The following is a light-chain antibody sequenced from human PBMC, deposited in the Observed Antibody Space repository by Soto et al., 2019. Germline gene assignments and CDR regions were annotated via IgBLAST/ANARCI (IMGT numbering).Light chain of an antibody. V-gene: IGLV1-40*01. CDR2: DNS. CDR1: SSNIGAGYD. CDR3: QSYDSSLSGYV. Sequence: QSVLXQPPSVSGAPGQRVTISCTGSSSNIGAGYDVHWYQQLPGTAPKLLIYDNSNRPSGVPDRFSGSKSGTSASLAITGLQVDDEADYYCQSYDSSLSGYVFGTGTKVTVL. J-gene: IGLJ1*01.